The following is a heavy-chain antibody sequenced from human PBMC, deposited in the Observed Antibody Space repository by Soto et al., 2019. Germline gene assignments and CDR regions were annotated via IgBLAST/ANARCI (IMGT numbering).Heavy chain of an antibody. J-gene: IGHJ4*02. CDR2: IYYSGST. V-gene: IGHV4-31*03. D-gene: IGHD3-16*01. CDR3: AREGGDGVDY. CDR1: GGSISSGSYY. Sequence: QVQLRESGPGLVKPSQTRSLTCTVSGGSISSGSYYWSWIRQHPGKGLEWIGYIYYSGSTYYNPSLKSRVTISLDTSKNQFSLKLSSVTAADTAVFYCAREGGDGVDYWGQGTLVTVSS.